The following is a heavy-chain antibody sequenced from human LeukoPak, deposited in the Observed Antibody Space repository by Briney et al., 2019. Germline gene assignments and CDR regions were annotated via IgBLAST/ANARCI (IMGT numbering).Heavy chain of an antibody. CDR2: ISWNSGSI. Sequence: GRSLRLSCAASGFTFDDHAMHWVRQAPGKGLEWVSGISWNSGSIGYADSVKGRFTISRDNAKNSLYLQMNSLRAEDTALYYCAKDSVGATTTGWFDPWGQGTLVTVSS. D-gene: IGHD1-26*01. J-gene: IGHJ5*02. V-gene: IGHV3-9*01. CDR3: AKDSVGATTTGWFDP. CDR1: GFTFDDHA.